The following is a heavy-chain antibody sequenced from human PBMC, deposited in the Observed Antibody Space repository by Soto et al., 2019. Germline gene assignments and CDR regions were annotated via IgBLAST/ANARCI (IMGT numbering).Heavy chain of an antibody. CDR1: GGSLSGATYS. CDR2: IIPSGTT. J-gene: IGHJ4*02. Sequence: PSETLSLTCGVSGGSLSGATYSWNWIRQPPGKGLEWIGYIIPSGTTYYNPSLKSRVTISIDVSKNQFSLGLRSLTAADTAVYYCARSREFDYWSQGTLVTVSS. CDR3: ARSREFDY. V-gene: IGHV4-30-2*01.